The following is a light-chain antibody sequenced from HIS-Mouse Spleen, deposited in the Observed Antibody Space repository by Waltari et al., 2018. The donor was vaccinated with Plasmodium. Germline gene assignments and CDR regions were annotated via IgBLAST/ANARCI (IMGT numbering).Light chain of an antibody. CDR3: QVWDSSSDHPV. CDR1: NIGSKG. CDR2: DDS. Sequence: SYVLTQPPSVSVAPGQTARLTCGGNNIGSKGVHGYQQKPGQPPVLVVYDDSDRPSGIPERFSGSNSGNTATLTISRVEAGDEADYYCQVWDSSSDHPVFGGGTKLTVL. J-gene: IGLJ3*02. V-gene: IGLV3-21*02.